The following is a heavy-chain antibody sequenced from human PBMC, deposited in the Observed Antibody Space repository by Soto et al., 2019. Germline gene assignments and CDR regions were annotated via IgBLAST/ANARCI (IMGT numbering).Heavy chain of an antibody. CDR3: ARGDVVVLTATSNFDY. V-gene: IGHV3-21*01. Sequence: EVQLVESGGGLVKPGGSLRLSCAASGFTFSSYTMKWVRQAPGKGLEWVASISSSYYIKYADSVKGRFTISRDNAKNSLYLQMNSLRAEDTAVHYCARGDVVVLTATSNFDYWGQGTLVTVSS. J-gene: IGHJ4*02. CDR1: GFTFSSYT. CDR2: ISSSYYI. D-gene: IGHD2-21*02.